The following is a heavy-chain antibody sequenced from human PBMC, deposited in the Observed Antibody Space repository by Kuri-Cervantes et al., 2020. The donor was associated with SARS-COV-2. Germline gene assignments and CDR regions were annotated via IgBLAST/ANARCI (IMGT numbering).Heavy chain of an antibody. V-gene: IGHV3-53*01. J-gene: IGHJ6*02. Sequence: GGSLRLSCAASGLTVRSNYMSWVRQAPGKGLEWVSVIYSGGSTYYADSVKGRFTISRDSSKNMLYLQMNSLRAEDTAVYYCARERYGDYVSPYQYYGMDVWGQGTEVTVSS. CDR3: ARERYGDYVSPYQYYGMDV. D-gene: IGHD4-17*01. CDR2: IYSGGST. CDR1: GLTVRSNY.